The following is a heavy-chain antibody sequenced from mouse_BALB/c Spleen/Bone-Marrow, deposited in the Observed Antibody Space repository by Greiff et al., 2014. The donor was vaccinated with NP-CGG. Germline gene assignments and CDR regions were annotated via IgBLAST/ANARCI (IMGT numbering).Heavy chain of an antibody. Sequence: VQLQQSGAELARPGASVKMSCKASGYTFTSYTIHWVKQRPGQGLEWIGYINPSSDYTNYNQKSKDKATLTADKSPSTAYMQLSSLTSEDSAVYYCAREGLRAWFVYWGQGTLVTVSA. V-gene: IGHV1-4*01. D-gene: IGHD2-4*01. J-gene: IGHJ3*01. CDR2: INPSSDYT. CDR3: AREGLRAWFVY. CDR1: GYTFTSYT.